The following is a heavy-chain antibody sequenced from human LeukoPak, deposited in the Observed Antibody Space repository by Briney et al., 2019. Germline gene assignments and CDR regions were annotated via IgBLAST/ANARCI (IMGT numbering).Heavy chain of an antibody. J-gene: IGHJ4*02. V-gene: IGHV1-18*01. Sequence: ASVKVSCKTSGYTFTMYGVSWVRQAPGRGLQWLGWISPRNGNTAYAQDLQGRVTMTTDTSTTTAYLELRSLRSDDTAIYYCARDLNYVTLGYNILADVGYYFDYWGQGSLVTVSP. CDR1: GYTFTMYG. CDR2: ISPRNGNT. CDR3: ARDLNYVTLGYNILADVGYYFDY. D-gene: IGHD3-9*01.